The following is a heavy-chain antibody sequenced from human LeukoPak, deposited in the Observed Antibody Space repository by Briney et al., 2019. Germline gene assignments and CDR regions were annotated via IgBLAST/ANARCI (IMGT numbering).Heavy chain of an antibody. CDR3: ATVGIQLWLGDDAFDI. D-gene: IGHD5-18*01. J-gene: IGHJ3*02. CDR2: FDPEDGET. V-gene: IGHV1-24*01. Sequence: ASVKVSCKASGYTFTGYYMHWVRQAPGKGLEWMGGFDPEDGETIYAQKFQGRVTMTEDTSTDTAYMELSSLRSEDTAVYYCATVGIQLWLGDDAFDIWGQGTMVTVSS. CDR1: GYTFTGYY.